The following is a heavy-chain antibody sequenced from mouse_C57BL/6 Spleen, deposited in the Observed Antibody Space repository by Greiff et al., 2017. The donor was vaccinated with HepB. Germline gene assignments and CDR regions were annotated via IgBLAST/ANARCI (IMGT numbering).Heavy chain of an antibody. D-gene: IGHD2-5*01. J-gene: IGHJ2*01. CDR3: ARRYYSNYGYFDY. CDR2: INPYNGGT. CDR1: GYTFTDYY. Sequence: EVQLQQSGPVLVKPGASVKMSCKASGYTFTDYYMNWVKQSHGKSLEWIGVINPYNGGTSYNQKFKGKATLTVDKSSSTAYMELNSLTSEDSAVYYCARRYYSNYGYFDYWGQGTTLTVSS. V-gene: IGHV1-19*01.